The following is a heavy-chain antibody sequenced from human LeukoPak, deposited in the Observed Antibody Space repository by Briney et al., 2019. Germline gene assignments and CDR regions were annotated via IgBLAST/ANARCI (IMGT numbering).Heavy chain of an antibody. CDR2: IYYSGST. J-gene: IGHJ4*02. CDR1: GGSISSKSYY. CDR3: ARGAVAYYYFDN. Sequence: SETLSLTCTVSGGSISSKSYYWAWIRQPPGKGLEWIGSIYYSGSTYHNPSLKSRVTTSVDTSKNQFSLKLSSVTAADTAVYYCARGAVAYYYFDNWGQGTLVTVSS. D-gene: IGHD6-19*01. V-gene: IGHV4-39*07.